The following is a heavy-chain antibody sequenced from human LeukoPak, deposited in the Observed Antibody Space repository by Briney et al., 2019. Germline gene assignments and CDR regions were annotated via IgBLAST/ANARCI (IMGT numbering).Heavy chain of an antibody. J-gene: IGHJ4*02. D-gene: IGHD3-9*01. V-gene: IGHV1-18*01. CDR2: ISAYNGNT. CDR3: ARDRVYDILTGNPDY. CDR1: DYTFTSYG. Sequence: ASVKVSCKASDYTFTSYGISWVRQAPGQGLEWMGWISAYNGNTNYAQKLQGRVTMTTDTSTSTAYMELRSLRSDDTAVYYCARDRVYDILTGNPDYWGQGTLVTVSS.